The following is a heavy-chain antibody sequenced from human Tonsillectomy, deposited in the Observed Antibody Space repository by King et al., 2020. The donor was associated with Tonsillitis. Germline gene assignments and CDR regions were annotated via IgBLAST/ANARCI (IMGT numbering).Heavy chain of an antibody. D-gene: IGHD2-8*02. V-gene: IGHV3-23*04. Sequence: VQLVESGGGLVQPGGSLRLSCAASGFTFSSYAMSWVRQAPGKGLEWVSTISGGGGSTYSADSVRGRFTISRDNSKNTLYLHMNSLRAGEKAVYYCAKGPDTYRWSGGGYVDYWGQGTLVTVSS. CDR1: GFTFSSYA. CDR3: AKGPDTYRWSGGGYVDY. J-gene: IGHJ4*02. CDR2: ISGGGGST.